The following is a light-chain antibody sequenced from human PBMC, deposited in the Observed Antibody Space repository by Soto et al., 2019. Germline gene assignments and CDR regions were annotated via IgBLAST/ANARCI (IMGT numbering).Light chain of an antibody. J-gene: IGKJ1*01. Sequence: EIVLTQSPGTLSLSPGGRVTLSCRASQSVSSSWLAWYQQKPGQAPRLLIYDASTRATGIPARFSGSGSGTDFTLTISGLQSEDFAVYYCQQYNNWPQTFGQGTKVDIK. V-gene: IGKV3-15*01. CDR1: QSVSSS. CDR2: DAS. CDR3: QQYNNWPQT.